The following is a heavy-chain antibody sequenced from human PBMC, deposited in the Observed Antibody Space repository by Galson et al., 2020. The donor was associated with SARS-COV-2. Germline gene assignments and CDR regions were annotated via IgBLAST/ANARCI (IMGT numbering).Heavy chain of an antibody. Sequence: SETLSLTCAVSGLSISSTNYWSWIRQPPGTGLEWIGSIYPSGSTYYNPSPKSRVTISLDTSKNQFSLKLSSVTAADTAVYYCARQGVTMIVLVTIPGWYFDLWGRGTLVTVSS. V-gene: IGHV4-38-2*01. CDR1: GLSISSTNY. CDR2: IYPSGST. CDR3: ARQGVTMIVLVTIPGWYFDL. J-gene: IGHJ2*01. D-gene: IGHD3-22*01.